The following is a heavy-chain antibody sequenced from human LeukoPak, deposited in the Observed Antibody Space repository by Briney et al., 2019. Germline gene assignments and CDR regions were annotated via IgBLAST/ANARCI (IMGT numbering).Heavy chain of an antibody. D-gene: IGHD6-13*01. CDR1: GYTFTTYW. Sequence: GESLKISCTGSGYTFTTYWIAWVRQMPGKGLEWMGIIYPGDSDTRYSPSFQGQVTISADKSISTAYLQWSSLKASDTAMYYCARNAQLVQEWIDYWGQGTLVTVSS. CDR3: ARNAQLVQEWIDY. V-gene: IGHV5-51*01. CDR2: IYPGDSDT. J-gene: IGHJ4*02.